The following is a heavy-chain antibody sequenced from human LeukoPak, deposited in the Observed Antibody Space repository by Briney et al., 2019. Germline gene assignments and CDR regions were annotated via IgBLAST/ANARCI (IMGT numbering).Heavy chain of an antibody. CDR3: AKARLWFGELDY. D-gene: IGHD3-10*01. CDR2: ISGSGGST. Sequence: PGRSLRLSCAASGFTFSSYAMSWVRQAPGKGLEWVSAISGSGGSTYYADSVKGRFTISRDNSKNTLYLQMNSLRAEDTAVYYCAKARLWFGELDYWGQGTLVTVSS. V-gene: IGHV3-23*01. J-gene: IGHJ4*02. CDR1: GFTFSSYA.